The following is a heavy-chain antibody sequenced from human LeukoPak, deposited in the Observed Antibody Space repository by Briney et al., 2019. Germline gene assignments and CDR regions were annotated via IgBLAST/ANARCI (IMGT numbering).Heavy chain of an antibody. CDR3: ARVTRGNWFDP. J-gene: IGHJ5*02. Sequence: GGSLRLSCAASGFTFSSYAMHWVRQAPGKGLEWVAVISYDGSNKYYADSVKGRFTISRDNSKNTLYLQMNSLRAEDTAVYFCARVTRGNWFDPWGQGILVTVSS. CDR2: ISYDGSNK. V-gene: IGHV3-30-3*01. CDR1: GFTFSSYA.